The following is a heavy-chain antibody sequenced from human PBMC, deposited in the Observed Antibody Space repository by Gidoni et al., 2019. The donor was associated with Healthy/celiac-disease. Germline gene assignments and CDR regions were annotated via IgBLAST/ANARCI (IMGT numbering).Heavy chain of an antibody. J-gene: IGHJ4*02. CDR1: GFPFSNAW. CDR2: IKSKTDGGTT. V-gene: IGHV3-15*01. CDR3: TTDDSSGWYGNDY. Sequence: EVQLVESGGGLVKPGGSLRLSCAASGFPFSNAWMSWVRQAPGKGLEWVGRIKSKTDGGTTDYAAPVKGRFTISRDDSKNTLYLQMNSLKTEDTAVYYCTTDDSSGWYGNDYWGQGTLVTVSS. D-gene: IGHD6-19*01.